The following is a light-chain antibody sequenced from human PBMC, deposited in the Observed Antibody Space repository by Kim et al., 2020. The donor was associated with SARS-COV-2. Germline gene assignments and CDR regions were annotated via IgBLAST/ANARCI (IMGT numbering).Light chain of an antibody. V-gene: IGLV1-40*01. J-gene: IGLJ1*01. CDR3: QSYDSSLGGSGV. CDR2: GNS. CDR1: SSNIGAGYD. Sequence: QSVLTQPPSVSVAPGQRVTISCTGSSSNIGAGYDVHWYQPLPGTAPKLLIYGNSNRPSGVPDRFSGSKSGTSASLAITGLQAEDEADYYCQSYDSSLGGSGVFGSGTKVTVL.